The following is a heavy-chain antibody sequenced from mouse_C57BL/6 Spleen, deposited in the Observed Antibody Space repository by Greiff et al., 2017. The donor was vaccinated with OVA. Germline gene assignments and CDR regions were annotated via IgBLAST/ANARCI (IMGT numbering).Heavy chain of an antibody. Sequence: QVQLKQPGTELVKPGASVKLSCKASGYTFTSYWMHWVKQRPGQGLEWIGNINPSNGGTNYNEKFKSKATLTVDKSSSTAYMQLSSLTSEDSAVYYCARKGGVTTGFAYWGQGTLVTVSA. J-gene: IGHJ3*01. CDR1: GYTFTSYW. D-gene: IGHD2-2*01. CDR2: INPSNGGT. CDR3: ARKGGVTTGFAY. V-gene: IGHV1-53*01.